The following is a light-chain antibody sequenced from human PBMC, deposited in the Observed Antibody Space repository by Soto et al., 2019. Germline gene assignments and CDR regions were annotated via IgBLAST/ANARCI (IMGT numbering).Light chain of an antibody. CDR1: QSVTSNY. CDR3: QQYASSPAT. CDR2: GAS. Sequence: EIVLTQSPGTLSLSPGERATLSCRASQSVTSNYLAWYQQKPGQAPGLLIYGASSRATGIPDRFSGSESGTDFTLTISRLEPEDFAVYYCQQYASSPATFGQGTKLEIK. J-gene: IGKJ2*01. V-gene: IGKV3-20*01.